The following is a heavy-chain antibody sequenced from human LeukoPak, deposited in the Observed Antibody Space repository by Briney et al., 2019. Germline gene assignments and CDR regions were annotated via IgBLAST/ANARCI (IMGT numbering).Heavy chain of an antibody. D-gene: IGHD6-13*01. Sequence: GGSLRLSCAASGFTFSSYSMNWVRQAPGKGLEWVSSISSSSSYIYYADSVKGRFTISRDNAKNSLYLQMNSLRAEDTAVYYCARGIAADDDLDYWGQGTLVTVSS. CDR2: ISSSSSYI. CDR1: GFTFSSYS. CDR3: ARGIAADDDLDY. J-gene: IGHJ4*02. V-gene: IGHV3-21*01.